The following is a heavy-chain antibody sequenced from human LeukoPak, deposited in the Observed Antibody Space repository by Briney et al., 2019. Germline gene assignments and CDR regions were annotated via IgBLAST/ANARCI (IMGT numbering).Heavy chain of an antibody. J-gene: IGHJ4*02. V-gene: IGHV4-59*11. CDR3: ASYSSGWDEPFDN. Sequence: SETLSLSFTVSGGSITSHYWCWIRQPPGKGLEWIGYIYYSGSTNYNPSLKGRVTISVDTSKNQFSLKLSSVTAADTAVYYCASYSSGWDEPFDNWRQRTLVTVSS. CDR1: GGSITSHY. D-gene: IGHD6-19*01. CDR2: IYYSGST.